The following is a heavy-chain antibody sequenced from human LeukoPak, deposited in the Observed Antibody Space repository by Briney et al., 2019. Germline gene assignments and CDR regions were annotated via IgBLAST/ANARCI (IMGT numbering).Heavy chain of an antibody. CDR3: ARDPSWSSHYFDY. V-gene: IGHV3-15*01. CDR2: IKSKTDGGTT. Sequence: PGGSLRLSCAASGFTFSNAWMSWVRQAPGKGLKWVGRIKSKTDGGTTDYAAPVKGRFTISRDDSKNTLYLQMNSLSAEDTAVYYCARDPSWSSHYFDYWGHGTLVTVSS. CDR1: GFTFSNAW. D-gene: IGHD3-10*01. J-gene: IGHJ4*01.